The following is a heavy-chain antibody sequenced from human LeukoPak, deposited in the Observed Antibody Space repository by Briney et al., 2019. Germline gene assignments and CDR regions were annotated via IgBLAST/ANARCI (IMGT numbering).Heavy chain of an antibody. CDR3: TRGSLSGSSRDY. J-gene: IGHJ4*02. CDR1: GYTFTGYD. V-gene: IGHV1-8*01. CDR2: MNPSTGDT. D-gene: IGHD1-26*01. Sequence: ASLRVSCKASGYTFTGYDINRVGHAIGQGHEWMGWMNPSTGDTGYAQKFQGRVTMTRNTSVDTAFMELSGLGSEDTAVYYCTRGSLSGSSRDYWGQGTLVTVSS.